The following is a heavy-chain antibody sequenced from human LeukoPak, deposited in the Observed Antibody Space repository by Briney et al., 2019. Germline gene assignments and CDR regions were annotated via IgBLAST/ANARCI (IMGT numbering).Heavy chain of an antibody. Sequence: ASVKVSFKASGYTFTSYDISWVRQATGQGLEWMGWVNPNSGNTDYAQKFQGRVTITRNTSISTAYMELSSLSSEDTAVYYCAREGCSGGSCYLGYWGQGTLVTVSS. CDR1: GYTFTSYD. V-gene: IGHV1-8*03. CDR3: AREGCSGGSCYLGY. D-gene: IGHD2-15*01. CDR2: VNPNSGNT. J-gene: IGHJ4*02.